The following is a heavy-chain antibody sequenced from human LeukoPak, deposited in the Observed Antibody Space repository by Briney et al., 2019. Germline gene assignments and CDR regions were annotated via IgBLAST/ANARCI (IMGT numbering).Heavy chain of an antibody. CDR3: AKDFLYGLFDY. J-gene: IGHJ4*02. D-gene: IGHD2-2*02. CDR2: ISGSGGST. CDR1: GFTVSSNY. Sequence: GGSLRLSCAASGFTVSSNYMSWVRQAPGKGLEWVSAISGSGGSTYYADSVKGRFTISRDNSKNTLYLQMNSLRAEDTAVYYCAKDFLYGLFDYWGQGTLVTVSS. V-gene: IGHV3-23*01.